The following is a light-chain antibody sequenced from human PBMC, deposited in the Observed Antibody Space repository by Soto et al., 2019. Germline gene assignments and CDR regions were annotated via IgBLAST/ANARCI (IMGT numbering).Light chain of an antibody. V-gene: IGKV1-5*01. Sequence: DIQMTQSPAARPASVGEGVTITFRASQSISNWLAWYQQKPGTAPKLLIYHASTLESGVPSRFSGSGSGTDYTLSISSLEPEDFAVYYCQQRSNWPPITFGQGTRLEIK. CDR2: HAS. J-gene: IGKJ5*01. CDR3: QQRSNWPPIT. CDR1: QSISNW.